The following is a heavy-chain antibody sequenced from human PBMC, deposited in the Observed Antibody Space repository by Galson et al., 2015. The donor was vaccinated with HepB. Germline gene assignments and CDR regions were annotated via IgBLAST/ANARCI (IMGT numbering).Heavy chain of an antibody. D-gene: IGHD3-3*01. J-gene: IGHJ4*02. CDR3: ARGDDFWSGYYADFDY. Sequence: SVKVSCKASGYTFTSYAMNWVRQAPGQGLEWMGWINTNTGNPTYAQGFTGRFVFSLDTSVSTAYLQICSLKAEDTAVYYCARGDDFWSGYYADFDYWGQGTLVTVSS. CDR2: INTNTGNP. CDR1: GYTFTSYA. V-gene: IGHV7-4-1*01.